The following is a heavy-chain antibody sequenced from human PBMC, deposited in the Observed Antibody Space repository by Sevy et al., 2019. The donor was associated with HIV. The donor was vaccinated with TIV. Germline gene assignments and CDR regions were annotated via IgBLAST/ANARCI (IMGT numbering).Heavy chain of an antibody. CDR3: GRRYFDL. V-gene: IGHV3-7*01. CDR1: GFTFDMYW. CDR2: IRQDGNEI. Sequence: GGSLRLSCDASGFTFDMYWMQWVRQAPGKGLEWVANIRQDGNEIYYAASVRGRFTISRDNAKGSLYLQMNNVRVEDTATYYWGRRYFDLWGQGTLVTVSS. J-gene: IGHJ4*02.